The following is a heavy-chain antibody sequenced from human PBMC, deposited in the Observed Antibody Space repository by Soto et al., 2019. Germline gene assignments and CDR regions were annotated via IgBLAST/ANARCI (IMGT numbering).Heavy chain of an antibody. Sequence: SGPPLLNPTQTLTMTCTFCGFSLSPRRVGVGWIRQPPGRALEWLALIYWDDDKRYSPSLKSRLTITKDTSKNQVVLTMTNMDPVDTATYYCAHTLWFGELLPYFDYWGQGTLVTVSS. D-gene: IGHD3-10*01. CDR3: AHTLWFGELLPYFDY. J-gene: IGHJ4*02. CDR2: IYWDDDK. V-gene: IGHV2-5*02. CDR1: GFSLSPRRVG.